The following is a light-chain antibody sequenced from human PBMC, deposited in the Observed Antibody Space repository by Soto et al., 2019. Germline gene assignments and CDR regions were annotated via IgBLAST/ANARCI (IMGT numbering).Light chain of an antibody. CDR2: GAS. CDR1: QSLSSNY. J-gene: IGKJ1*01. CDR3: QQYDTSPRT. V-gene: IGKV3-20*01. Sequence: EIVLTQSPGTLSLSPGERATLSCRASQSLSSNYLAWHQQKTGQAPRLLIYGASSRAPGIPDRFRGSGSRTDFTLTITRLEPEDFAVYYCQQYDTSPRTFGQGTKVEIK.